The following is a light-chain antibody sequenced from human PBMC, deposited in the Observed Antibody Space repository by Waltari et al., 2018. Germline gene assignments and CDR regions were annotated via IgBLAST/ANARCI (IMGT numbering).Light chain of an antibody. V-gene: IGLV3-21*04. CDR3: QVWDSSSDPVI. CDR1: NIGPKS. Sequence: SYVLTQTPSVSVAPRKTARIPCGGDNIGPKSVHWYQQKPGQAPVLVIYDDRDRASGIPERISGSNSGNTATLTISRVEAGDEADYYCQVWDSSSDPVIFGGGTKLTVL. CDR2: DDR. J-gene: IGLJ2*01.